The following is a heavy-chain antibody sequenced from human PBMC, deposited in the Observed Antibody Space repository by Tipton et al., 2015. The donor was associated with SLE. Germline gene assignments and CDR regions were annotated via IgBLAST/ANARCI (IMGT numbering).Heavy chain of an antibody. CDR2: IYYSGST. V-gene: IGHV4-59*01. CDR3: ARRGYCGGDCYPFDY. Sequence: TLSLTCTVSGGSISSYYWSWIRQPPGKGLEWIGYIYYSGSTYYNPSLKSRVTISVDTSKNQFSLKLSSVTAADTAVYYCARRGYCGGDCYPFDYWGQGTLVTVSS. CDR1: GGSISSYY. D-gene: IGHD2-21*02. J-gene: IGHJ4*02.